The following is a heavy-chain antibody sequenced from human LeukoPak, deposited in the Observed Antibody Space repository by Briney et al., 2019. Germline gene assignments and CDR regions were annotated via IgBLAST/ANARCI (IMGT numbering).Heavy chain of an antibody. Sequence: SETLSLTCTVSGGSISSSSYYWGWIRQPPGKGLEWIGSIYYSGSTYYNPSLKSRVTISVDTSKNQFSLKLSSVTAADTAVYYCVRGYCSGGSCYPIDYWGQGTLVTVSS. CDR2: IYYSGST. D-gene: IGHD2-15*01. J-gene: IGHJ4*02. CDR3: VRGYCSGGSCYPIDY. V-gene: IGHV4-39*01. CDR1: GGSISSSSYY.